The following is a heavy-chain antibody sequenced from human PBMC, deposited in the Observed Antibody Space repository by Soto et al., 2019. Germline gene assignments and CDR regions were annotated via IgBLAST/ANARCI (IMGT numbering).Heavy chain of an antibody. CDR1: GFTFSSYG. V-gene: IGHV3-30*18. Sequence: PGGSLRLSCAASGFTFSSYGMHWVRQAPGKGLEWVAVISYDGSNKYYADPVKGRFTISRDNSKNTLYLQMNSLRAEDTAVYYCAKETGGGVYSSGWYGSLDYWGQGTLVTVSS. CDR2: ISYDGSNK. J-gene: IGHJ4*02. D-gene: IGHD6-19*01. CDR3: AKETGGGVYSSGWYGSLDY.